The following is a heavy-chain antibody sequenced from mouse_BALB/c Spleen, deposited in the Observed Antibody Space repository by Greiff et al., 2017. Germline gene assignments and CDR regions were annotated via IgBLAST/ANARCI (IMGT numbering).Heavy chain of an antibody. CDR2: IDPANGNT. CDR3: ARSKYGNFRYFDV. CDR1: GFNIKDTY. D-gene: IGHD2-10*02. Sequence: VQLQQSGAELVKPGASVKLSCTASGFNIKDTYMHWVKQRPEQGLEWIGRIDPANGNTKYDPKFQGKATITADTSSNTAYLQLSSLTSEDTAVYYCARSKYGNFRYFDVWGAGTTVTVSS. V-gene: IGHV14-3*02. J-gene: IGHJ1*01.